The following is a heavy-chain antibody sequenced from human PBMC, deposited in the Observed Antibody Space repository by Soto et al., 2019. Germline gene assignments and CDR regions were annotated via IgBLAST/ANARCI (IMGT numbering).Heavy chain of an antibody. CDR3: TKLAYGGSGSTNPHFDS. CDR1: GFPFGSYG. Sequence: GGSLRLSCAASGFPFGSYGMHWVRQAPGKGLEWVAIISYDGSTKHYVDSVKGRFTISRDNSKNTLFLQMSSLRFEDTAVYYCTKLAYGGSGSTNPHFDSWGQGTPVTVSS. D-gene: IGHD3-22*01. CDR2: ISYDGSTK. V-gene: IGHV3-30*18. J-gene: IGHJ4*02.